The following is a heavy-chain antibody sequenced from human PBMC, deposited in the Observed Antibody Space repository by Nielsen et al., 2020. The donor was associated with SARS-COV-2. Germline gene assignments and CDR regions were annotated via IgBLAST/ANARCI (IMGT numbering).Heavy chain of an antibody. V-gene: IGHV1-46*01. CDR1: RYTFTSYY. D-gene: IGHD3-22*01. J-gene: IGHJ6*02. Sequence: ASVKVSCKASRYTFTSYYMHWVRQAPGQRLEWMGIINPSGGSTSYAQKFQGRVTMTRDTSTSTVYMELSSLRSEDTAVYYCARDYAYYYDSSGYYYHFYYGMDVWGQGTTVTVSS. CDR2: INPSGGST. CDR3: ARDYAYYYDSSGYYYHFYYGMDV.